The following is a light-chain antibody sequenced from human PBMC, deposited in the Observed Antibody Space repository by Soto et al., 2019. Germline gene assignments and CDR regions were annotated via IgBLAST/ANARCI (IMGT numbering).Light chain of an antibody. Sequence: DIQMTHSPSSLSASVGDRVTITCRASQSISSYLNWYQQKPGKAPKLLIYAASSLQSGVPSRFSGSGSGTDFTLTISSLQPEDFATYYCQQSYSTPVTFGKGTKLEIK. CDR1: QSISSY. V-gene: IGKV1-39*01. CDR2: AAS. CDR3: QQSYSTPVT. J-gene: IGKJ2*01.